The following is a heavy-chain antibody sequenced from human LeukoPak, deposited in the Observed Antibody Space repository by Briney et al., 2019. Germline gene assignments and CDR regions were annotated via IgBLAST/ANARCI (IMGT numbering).Heavy chain of an antibody. CDR2: IYHSGST. Sequence: KSSQTLSLTCAVSGGSISSGGYSWSWIRQPPGKGLEWFGYIYHSGSTYYNPSLKSRVTISVDTSKTQFSLKLSSVTAAEPAVYYCARSQDSSGYFPLAYWGQGTLVTVSS. J-gene: IGHJ4*02. D-gene: IGHD3-22*01. V-gene: IGHV4-30-2*01. CDR3: ARSQDSSGYFPLAY. CDR1: GGSISSGGYS.